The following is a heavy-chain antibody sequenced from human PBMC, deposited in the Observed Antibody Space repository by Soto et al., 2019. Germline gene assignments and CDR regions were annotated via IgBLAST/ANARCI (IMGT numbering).Heavy chain of an antibody. V-gene: IGHV1-46*01. J-gene: IGHJ6*02. CDR1: GDTFTSYY. Sequence: ASVKVSCKASGDTFTSYYMHWVRQAPGQGLEWMGIINPSGGSTSYAQKFQGRVTMTRDTSTSTVYMELSSLRSEDTAVYYCARDHGVVSPYYYYYGMDVWGQGTTVTVSS. CDR3: ARDHGVVSPYYYYYGMDV. D-gene: IGHD3-3*01. CDR2: INPSGGST.